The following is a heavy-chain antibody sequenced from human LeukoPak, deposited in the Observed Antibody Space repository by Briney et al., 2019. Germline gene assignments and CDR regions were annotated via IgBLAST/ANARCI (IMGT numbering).Heavy chain of an antibody. D-gene: IGHD5-18*01. CDR1: GGSISSYY. V-gene: IGHV4-59*01. CDR3: ARARGTATPLAY. Sequence: PSETLSLTCTVSGGSISSYYWSWIRQPPGKGLEWIGYIYYSGSTNYNPSLKSRVTISVDTSKNQFSLKLSSVTAADTAVYYCARARGTATPLAYWGQGTLVTVSS. J-gene: IGHJ4*02. CDR2: IYYSGST.